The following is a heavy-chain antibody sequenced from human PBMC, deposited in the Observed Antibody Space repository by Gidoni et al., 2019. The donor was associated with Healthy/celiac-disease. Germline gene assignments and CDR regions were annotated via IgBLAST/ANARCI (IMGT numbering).Heavy chain of an antibody. CDR1: GGSSSSGSYY. CDR3: ARDAQISTAYGMDV. V-gene: IGHV4-61*02. J-gene: IGHJ6*02. CDR2: IYTGGST. Sequence: QVQLQESGPGLVKPSQTLSLTCTVSGGSSSSGSYYWSWIRQPAGKGLAWIGRIYTGGSTTYNPSLKSRVTISVDTSTNQFSLKLSSVPASDTAVYYCARDAQISTAYGMDVWGQGTTVTVSS. D-gene: IGHD1-26*01.